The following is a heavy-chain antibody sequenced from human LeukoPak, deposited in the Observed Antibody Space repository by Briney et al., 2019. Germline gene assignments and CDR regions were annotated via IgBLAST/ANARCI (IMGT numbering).Heavy chain of an antibody. V-gene: IGHV4-39*07. CDR2: IYYGGST. J-gene: IGHJ4*02. CDR3: ARDHIGSGWYHYFDY. CDR1: GGSISRNSDY. Sequence: SETLSLNCTVSGGSISRNSDYWGWIRQPPGKGLEWIGSIYYGGSTYYNPSLKSRVTISVDTSKNQFSLKLSSVTVADTGVYYCARDHIGSGWYHYFDYWGQGTLVTVSS. D-gene: IGHD6-19*01.